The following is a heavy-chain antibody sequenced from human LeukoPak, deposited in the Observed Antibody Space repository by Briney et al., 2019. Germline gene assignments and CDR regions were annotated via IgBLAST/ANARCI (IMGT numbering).Heavy chain of an antibody. Sequence: GGSLRLSCAASGFTLRSYEMNWVRQAPGKGLEWVSKISGSGGSIYYAESVKGRFTISRDNAKNSLFLQMNSLRAEDTALYYCASGPWELDFWGQGTLGIVSS. CDR2: ISGSGGSI. D-gene: IGHD1-26*01. V-gene: IGHV3-48*03. J-gene: IGHJ4*02. CDR3: ASGPWELDF. CDR1: GFTLRSYE.